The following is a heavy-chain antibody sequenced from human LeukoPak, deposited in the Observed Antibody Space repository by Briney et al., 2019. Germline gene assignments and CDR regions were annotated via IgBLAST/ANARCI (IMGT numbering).Heavy chain of an antibody. D-gene: IGHD2-2*01. CDR1: RGTFRSYG. J-gene: IGHJ5*02. Sequence: SVKVSCKACRGTFRSYGMIWMRQAPGHALEWIGGVMAIFCKSEYEQKFQGRVTITADESTSPEYMELSSLRSENTALYYFARLRVPAATFSNQLYNWFDPWGQETLVTVSS. V-gene: IGHV1-69*01. CDR3: ARLRVPAATFSNQLYNWFDP. CDR2: VMAIFCKS.